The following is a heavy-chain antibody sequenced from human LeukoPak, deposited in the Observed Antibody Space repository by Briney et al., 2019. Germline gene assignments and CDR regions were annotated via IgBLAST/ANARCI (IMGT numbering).Heavy chain of an antibody. CDR1: GFIFSSYW. CDR2: MKSDGSIT. V-gene: IGHV3-74*01. Sequence: GGSLRLSCAASGFIFSSYWMHWVRQVPGKGLVWVSRMKSDGSITSYADSVKGRFTTSRDNARNSLYLQMNTLRVAGTAVYYCARGRGWIYDSWGRGTLVTVSS. J-gene: IGHJ4*02. CDR3: ARGRGWIYDS. D-gene: IGHD6-19*01.